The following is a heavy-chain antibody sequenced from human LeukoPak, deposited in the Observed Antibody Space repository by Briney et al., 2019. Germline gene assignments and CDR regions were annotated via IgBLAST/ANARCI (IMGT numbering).Heavy chain of an antibody. Sequence: GGSLRLSCAASGFNFRSYWMKWVRQAPGKWMEWVANIKEDGSKKYYVDSVKGRFTISRDNAESSLYLQMNSLRVEDTAVYFCARGQMAGYWGQGTLVTVSS. CDR1: GFNFRSYW. CDR2: IKEDGSKK. CDR3: ARGQMAGY. V-gene: IGHV3-7*05. J-gene: IGHJ4*02. D-gene: IGHD5-24*01.